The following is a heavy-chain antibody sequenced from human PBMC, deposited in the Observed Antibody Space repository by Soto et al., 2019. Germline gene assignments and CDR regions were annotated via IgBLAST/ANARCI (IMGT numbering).Heavy chain of an antibody. CDR2: IYPNSGAT. D-gene: IGHD2-15*01. CDR1: RYTFIGYY. Sequence: GASVKVACKASRYTFIGYYLHWVRHAPGQGLECMGWIYPNSGATNSAQKFQGRVTMTWDRSSNTAYLELSRLRSDDTAVYYCARDGDSEMVEFDSWGQGTLVTVSS. V-gene: IGHV1-2*02. J-gene: IGHJ4*02. CDR3: ARDGDSEMVEFDS.